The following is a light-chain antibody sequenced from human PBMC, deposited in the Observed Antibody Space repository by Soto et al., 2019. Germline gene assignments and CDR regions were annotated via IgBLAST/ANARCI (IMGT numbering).Light chain of an antibody. CDR2: PAS. V-gene: IGKV3-20*01. J-gene: IGKJ1*01. CDR1: QSVSSRY. CDR3: QQYESPWT. Sequence: EIVLTQSPGTLSLSPGERATLSCRASQSVSSRYLACYQQKPGQAPRLLMYPASSRATGIPDRFTGSGSGTDFALTISRLEPEDFAVYYCQQYESPWTFGQGTKVEIK.